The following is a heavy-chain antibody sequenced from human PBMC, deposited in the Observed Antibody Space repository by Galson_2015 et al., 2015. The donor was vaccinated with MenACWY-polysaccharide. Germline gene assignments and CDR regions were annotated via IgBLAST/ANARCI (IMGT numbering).Heavy chain of an antibody. CDR3: AKDRLAAADDSDY. V-gene: IGHV3-30*02. CDR1: GFTFSSYG. CDR2: IRYDGRDK. Sequence: SLRLSCAASGFTFSSYGMHWVRQAPGKGLKWVAFIRYDGRDKYYADSVKGRFTLSRDNSKNTLYLQMDSLRAEDTTVYYCAKDRLAAADDSDYWGQGTLVTVSS. J-gene: IGHJ4*02. D-gene: IGHD6-13*01.